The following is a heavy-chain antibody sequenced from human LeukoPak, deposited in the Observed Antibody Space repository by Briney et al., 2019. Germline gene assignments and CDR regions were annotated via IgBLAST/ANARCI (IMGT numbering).Heavy chain of an antibody. J-gene: IGHJ4*02. D-gene: IGHD3-3*01. CDR2: IKSKTDGGTT. V-gene: IGHV3-15*01. Sequence: GGSLRLSCAASGFTFSNAYMSWVRQAPGKGLEWVGRIKSKTDGGTTDYAEPVKGRFTISRDDSKNTLYLQMNSLKTEDTAVYYCTADLLTIFGVTNNYWGQGTLVTVSS. CDR3: TADLLTIFGVTNNY. CDR1: GFTFSNAY.